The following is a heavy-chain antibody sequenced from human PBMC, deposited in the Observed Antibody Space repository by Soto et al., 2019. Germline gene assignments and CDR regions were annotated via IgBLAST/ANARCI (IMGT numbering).Heavy chain of an antibody. J-gene: IGHJ3*02. CDR3: ARDGRQCVPNSDNFDI. CDR2: ISAYNGDT. V-gene: IGHV1-18*01. D-gene: IGHD6-19*01. CDR1: GYTFRNYG. Sequence: QVQLVQSGTELKKPGASVKLSCKASGYTFRNYGINWVRQAPGQGLEWMGWISAYNGDTNYAQKFQGRVTMATDTPTSTAYMELRSLKSDDTAVYYCARDGRQCVPNSDNFDIWGQGTTVIVSS.